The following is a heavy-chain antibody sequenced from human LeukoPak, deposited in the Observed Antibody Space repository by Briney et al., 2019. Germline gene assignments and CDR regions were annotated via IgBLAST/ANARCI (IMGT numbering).Heavy chain of an antibody. CDR1: GFTFSSYG. Sequence: PGGSLRLSCAASGFTFSSYGMHWVRQAPGKGLEWVAVISYDGSNKYYADSVKGRFTISRDNSKNTLYLQMNSLRAEDTAVYYCAKVLSGYPYYYYGMDVWGQGTTVTVSS. J-gene: IGHJ6*02. V-gene: IGHV3-30*18. CDR2: ISYDGSNK. CDR3: AKVLSGYPYYYYGMDV. D-gene: IGHD3-3*01.